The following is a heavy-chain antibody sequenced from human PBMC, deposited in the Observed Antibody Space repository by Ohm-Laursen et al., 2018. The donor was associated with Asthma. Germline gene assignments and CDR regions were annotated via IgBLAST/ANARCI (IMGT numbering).Heavy chain of an antibody. D-gene: IGHD3-16*01. CDR2: IYPDGGEK. V-gene: IGHV3-7*05. Sequence: SLRLSCAASGLPFSNFWMSWVRQVPGKGLEWVANIYPDGGEKYYADSVDGRFTISRDNAKNSLYLQMNSLRAEDTAVYYCATNLPYEAENYWGQGTLVTVSS. CDR3: ATNLPYEAENY. CDR1: GLPFSNFW. J-gene: IGHJ4*02.